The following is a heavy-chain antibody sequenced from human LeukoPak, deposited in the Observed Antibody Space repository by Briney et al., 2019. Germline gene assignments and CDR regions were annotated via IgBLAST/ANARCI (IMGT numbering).Heavy chain of an antibody. V-gene: IGHV3-53*01. CDR1: GFTVSTNY. Sequence: PGGSLRLSCAASGFTVSTNYMTWVRQAPGKGLEWVSVIYSGGSTYYADSVKGRFTISRDNSKNTLYLQMNSLRAEDMAVYYCARGGYGSGSYYNDYWGQGTLVTVSS. CDR3: ARGGYGSGSYYNDY. J-gene: IGHJ4*02. D-gene: IGHD3-10*01. CDR2: IYSGGST.